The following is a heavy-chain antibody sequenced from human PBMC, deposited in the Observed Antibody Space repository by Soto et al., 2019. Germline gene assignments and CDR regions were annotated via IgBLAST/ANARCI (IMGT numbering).Heavy chain of an antibody. J-gene: IGHJ4*02. D-gene: IGHD1-1*01. CDR1: GFTFSNYG. V-gene: IGHV3-30*18. CDR3: AKEGPITNWYFDY. Sequence: QVQRVESEGGVVQPGRSLRLSCAASGFTFSNYGMHWVRQAPGKGLEWVTVISYDGNVAYYADSVKGRFTSSRDNSKNTLYLQMNSLRTEDTAVYYCAKEGPITNWYFDYWGQGTLVTVSS. CDR2: ISYDGNVA.